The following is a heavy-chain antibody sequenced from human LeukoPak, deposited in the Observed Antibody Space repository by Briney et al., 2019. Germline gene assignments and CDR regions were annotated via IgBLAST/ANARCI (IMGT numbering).Heavy chain of an antibody. CDR2: IRYSGST. D-gene: IGHD2-2*01. CDR3: ARRYCSSTSCQIDY. Sequence: KPSETLSLTCTVSGGSISSSSYYWGWIRQPPGKGLEWIGSIRYSGSTYYNPSLKSRVTISVDTSKNQFSLKLSSVTAADTAVYYCARRYCSSTSCQIDYWGQGTLVTVSS. V-gene: IGHV4-39*01. CDR1: GGSISSSSYY. J-gene: IGHJ4*02.